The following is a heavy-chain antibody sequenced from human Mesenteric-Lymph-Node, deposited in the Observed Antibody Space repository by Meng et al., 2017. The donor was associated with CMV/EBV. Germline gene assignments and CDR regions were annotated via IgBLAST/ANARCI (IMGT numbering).Heavy chain of an antibody. CDR1: GYTFTSYY. D-gene: IGHD5-18*01. CDR2: INPGGGST. V-gene: IGHV1-46*01. J-gene: IGHJ6*02. Sequence: ASVKVSCKASGYTFTSYYMHWVRQAPGQGLEWMGIINPGGGSTSYAQKFQGRVTMTRDTSTSTVYMELSSLRSEDTAVYYCARDWVDTAMVQGYYYGMDVWGQGSTVTVSS. CDR3: ARDWVDTAMVQGYYYGMDV.